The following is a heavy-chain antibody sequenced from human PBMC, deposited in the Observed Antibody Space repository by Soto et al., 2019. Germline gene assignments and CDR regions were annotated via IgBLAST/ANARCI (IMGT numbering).Heavy chain of an antibody. J-gene: IGHJ4*02. D-gene: IGHD6-13*01. CDR1: GGTFSSYR. V-gene: IGHV1-69*01. CDR2: IVPIYRTA. Sequence: QVQLVQSGAEVQKPGSSVKVSCKASGGTFSSYRINWVRQAPGQGLEWVGGIVPIYRTADYAQKFQGRVTIHADESARTSYMELRSLKSQDTAVYYCVRDSGAKLSSSWGQGTLVTVSS. CDR3: VRDSGAKLSSS.